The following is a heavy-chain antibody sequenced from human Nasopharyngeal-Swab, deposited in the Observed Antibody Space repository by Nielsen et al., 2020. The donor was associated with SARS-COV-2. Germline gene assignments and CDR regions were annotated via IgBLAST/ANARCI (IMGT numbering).Heavy chain of an antibody. CDR1: GFTFSSYG. V-gene: IGHV3-30*18. Sequence: GGSLRLSCAVSGFTFSSYGMHWVRQAPGKGLEWVAVISYDGSNKYYADSVKGRFTISRDNSKNTLYLQMNSLRAEDTAVYYCAKAGAGSWYGDYWGQGTLVTVSS. CDR3: AKAGAGSWYGDY. D-gene: IGHD6-13*01. J-gene: IGHJ4*02. CDR2: ISYDGSNK.